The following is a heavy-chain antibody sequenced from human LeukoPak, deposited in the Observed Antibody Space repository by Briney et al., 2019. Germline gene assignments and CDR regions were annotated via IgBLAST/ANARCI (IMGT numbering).Heavy chain of an antibody. CDR1: GFTFSAYG. CDR2: ISDDGSNK. V-gene: IGHV3-30*18. Sequence: GGSLRLSCVASGFTFSAYGMHWVRQAPGKGLEWVAVISDDGSNKYYVDSVKGRFTISRDNSKNTLFLQMNRLRPEDAAVYYCAKAPVTTCRGAFCYPFDYWGLGTLVTVSS. D-gene: IGHD2-15*01. CDR3: AKAPVTTCRGAFCYPFDY. J-gene: IGHJ4*02.